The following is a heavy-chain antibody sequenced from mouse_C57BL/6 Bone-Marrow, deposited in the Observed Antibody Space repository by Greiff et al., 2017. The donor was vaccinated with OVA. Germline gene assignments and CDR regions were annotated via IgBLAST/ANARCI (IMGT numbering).Heavy chain of an antibody. CDR2: IDPETGGT. J-gene: IGHJ4*01. CDR3: VPHYYGISYAFYAMDY. V-gene: IGHV1-15*01. CDR1: GYTFTDYE. D-gene: IGHD1-1*01. Sequence: QVQLQQSGAELVRPGASVTLSCKASGYTFTDYEMHWVKQTPVHGLEWIGAIDPETGGTAYNQKFKGKAILTADKSSSTAYMELRSLTSEDSAVYYLVPHYYGISYAFYAMDYWGQGTSVTVSS.